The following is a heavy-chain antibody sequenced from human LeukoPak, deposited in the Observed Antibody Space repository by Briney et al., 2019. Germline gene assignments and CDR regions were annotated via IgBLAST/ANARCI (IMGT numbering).Heavy chain of an antibody. CDR2: INHSGST. CDR3: ARGIVYGSGSSYKAYYFDS. V-gene: IGHV4-34*01. J-gene: IGHJ4*02. CDR1: GGSFSGYY. D-gene: IGHD3-10*01. Sequence: SETLSLTCAVYGGSFSGYYWSWIRQPPGKGLEWIGEINHSGSTNYNPSLKSRVTISVDTSKNQLSLKLSSVTAADTAVYFCARGIVYGSGSSYKAYYFDSWGQGTLVTVSS.